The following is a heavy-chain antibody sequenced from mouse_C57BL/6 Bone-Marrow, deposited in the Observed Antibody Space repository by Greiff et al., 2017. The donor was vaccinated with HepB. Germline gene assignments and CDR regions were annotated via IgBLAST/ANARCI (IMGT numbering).Heavy chain of an antibody. Sequence: EVKLVESGGGLVKPGGSLKLSCAASGFTFSSYAMSWVRQTPEKRLEWVATISDGGSYTYYPDNVKGRFTISRDNAKNNLYLQMSHLKSEDTAMYYCAQLYYFDYWGQGTTLTVSS. CDR2: ISDGGSYT. CDR3: AQLYYFDY. V-gene: IGHV5-4*03. J-gene: IGHJ2*01. CDR1: GFTFSSYA. D-gene: IGHD3-1*01.